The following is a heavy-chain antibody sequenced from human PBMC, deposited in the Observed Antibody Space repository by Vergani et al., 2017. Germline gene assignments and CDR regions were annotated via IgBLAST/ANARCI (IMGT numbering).Heavy chain of an antibody. CDR2: IYWNDDQ. J-gene: IGHJ6*03. Sequence: QITLKESGPTLVKPTQTLTLTCTFSGFSLNTRGVSVAWIRQPPGKALDWLALIYWNDDQHYSPSLNNSVTITKDTSKNQMVLTKTNIDYVDTGTYYCVYRKTECGTTGCFYPLYYYYYIHGWGKGTTVTVS. D-gene: IGHD1-7*01. CDR1: GFSLNTRGVS. V-gene: IGHV2-5*04. CDR3: VYRKTECGTTGCFYPLYYYYYIHG.